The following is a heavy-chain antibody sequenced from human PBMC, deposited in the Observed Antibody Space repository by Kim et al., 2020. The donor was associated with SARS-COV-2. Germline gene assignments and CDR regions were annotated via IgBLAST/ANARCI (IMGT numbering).Heavy chain of an antibody. CDR3: ARWGMEGRGSRDPGEVDTAMVTLAS. J-gene: IGHJ4*02. CDR1: GFTFSSYE. Sequence: GGSLRLSCAASGFTFSSYEMNWVRQAPGKGLEWVSYISSSGSTIYYADSVKGRFTISRDNAKNSLYLQMNSLRAEDTAVYYCARWGMEGRGSRDPGEVDTAMVTLASWGQGTLVTVSS. D-gene: IGHD5-18*01. CDR2: ISSSGSTI. V-gene: IGHV3-48*03.